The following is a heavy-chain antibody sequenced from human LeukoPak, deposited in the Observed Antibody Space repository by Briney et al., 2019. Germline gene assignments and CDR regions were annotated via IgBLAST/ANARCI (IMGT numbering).Heavy chain of an antibody. Sequence: PSETLSLTCSVSGYSISSGYYWGWIRQPPGKGLEWIGSIYHSGSTYYNPSLKSRVTISVDTSKNQFSLKLNSVTAADTAVYYCARELSEWQSWFDPWGQGTLVTVSS. D-gene: IGHD3-3*01. J-gene: IGHJ5*02. V-gene: IGHV4-38-2*02. CDR1: GYSISSGYY. CDR3: ARELSEWQSWFDP. CDR2: IYHSGST.